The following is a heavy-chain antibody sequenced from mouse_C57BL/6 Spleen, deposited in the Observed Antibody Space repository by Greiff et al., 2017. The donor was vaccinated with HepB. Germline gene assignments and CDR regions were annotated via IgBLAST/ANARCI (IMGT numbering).Heavy chain of an antibody. V-gene: IGHV1-64*01. Sequence: VQLQQPGAELVKPGASVKLSCKASGYTFTSYWMHWVKQRPGQGLEWIGMIHPNSGSTNYNEKFKSKATLTVDKSSSTAYMQLRSLTSEDSAVYCCARYSDYYGSKEDYWGQGTTLTVSS. CDR3: ARYSDYYGSKEDY. CDR1: GYTFTSYW. D-gene: IGHD1-1*01. CDR2: IHPNSGST. J-gene: IGHJ2*01.